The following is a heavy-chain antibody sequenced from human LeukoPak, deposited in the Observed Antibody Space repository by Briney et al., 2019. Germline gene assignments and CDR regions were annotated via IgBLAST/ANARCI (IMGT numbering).Heavy chain of an antibody. D-gene: IGHD2-15*01. CDR1: GFTFSSYA. J-gene: IGHJ4*02. CDR2: ISGSGGST. V-gene: IGHV3-23*01. CDR3: AKFKAVVVAATPVPYFDY. Sequence: GGSLRLSCAASGFTFSSYAMSWVRQASGKGLEWVSAISGSGGSTYYADSVKGRFTISRDNSKNTLYLQMNSLRAEDTAVYYCAKFKAVVVAATPVPYFDYWGQGTLVTVSS.